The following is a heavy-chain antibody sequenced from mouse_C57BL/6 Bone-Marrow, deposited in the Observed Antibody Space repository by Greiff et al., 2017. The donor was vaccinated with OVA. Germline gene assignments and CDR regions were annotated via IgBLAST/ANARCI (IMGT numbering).Heavy chain of an antibody. V-gene: IGHV5-4*03. CDR1: GFTFSSYA. CDR2: ISDGGSYT. CDR3: ARRHYGSSHWYFDV. D-gene: IGHD1-1*01. J-gene: IGHJ1*03. Sequence: EVKVVESGGGLVKPGGSLKLSCAASGFTFSSYAMSWVRQTPEKRLEWVATISDGGSYTYYPDNVKGRFTISRDNAKNNLYLQMSQLKSEDTAMYYCARRHYGSSHWYFDVWGTGTTVTVSS.